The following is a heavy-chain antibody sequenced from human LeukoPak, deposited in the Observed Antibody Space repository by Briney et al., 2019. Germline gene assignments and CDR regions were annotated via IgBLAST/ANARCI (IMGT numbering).Heavy chain of an antibody. CDR1: GGPISGNY. CDR3: ARITKIMVVVDATQGDYYYMDV. V-gene: IGHV4-4*07. Sequence: SETLSLTCTVSGGPISGNYWSWVRQSAGKGLEWVGRLYSSWDPYYNPSLKSRITMSVDTSKNQFSLKLSSVTAADTAVYYCARITKIMVVVDATQGDYYYMDVWGKGTTVTVSS. D-gene: IGHD2-15*01. CDR2: LYSSWDP. J-gene: IGHJ6*03.